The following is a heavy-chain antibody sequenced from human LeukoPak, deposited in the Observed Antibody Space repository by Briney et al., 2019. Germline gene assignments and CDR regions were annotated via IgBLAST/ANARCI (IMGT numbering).Heavy chain of an antibody. J-gene: IGHJ3*02. D-gene: IGHD4-17*01. CDR3: AKDDWSPYTVPTSAFDI. V-gene: IGHV3-23*01. Sequence: GGSLRLSCAASGFTFSSYAMSWVRQAPGKGLEWVSAISGSGGSTYYADSVKGRFTISRDNSKNTLYLQMNSLRAEDTAVYYCAKDDWSPYTVPTSAFDIWGQGTMVTVSS. CDR1: GFTFSSYA. CDR2: ISGSGGST.